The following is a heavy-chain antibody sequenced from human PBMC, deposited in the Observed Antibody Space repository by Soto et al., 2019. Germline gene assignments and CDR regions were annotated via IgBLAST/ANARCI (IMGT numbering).Heavy chain of an antibody. V-gene: IGHV4-39*01. CDR2: IYYSGST. CDR3: ARHGYYDILTGYYSEPRIPPHNYYYYGMDV. Sequence: SETLSLTCTVSGGSISSSSYYWGWIRQPPGKGLEWIGSIYYSGSTYYNPSLKSRVTISVDTSKNQFSLKLSSVTAADTAVYYCARHGYYDILTGYYSEPRIPPHNYYYYGMDVWGQGTTVTVSS. D-gene: IGHD3-9*01. J-gene: IGHJ6*02. CDR1: GGSISSSSYY.